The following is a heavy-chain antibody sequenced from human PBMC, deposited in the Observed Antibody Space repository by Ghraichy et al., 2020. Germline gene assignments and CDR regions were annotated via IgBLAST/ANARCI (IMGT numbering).Heavy chain of an antibody. Sequence: ASVKVSCKASGYTFTGYYMHWVRQAPGQGLEWMGWINPNSGGTNYAQKFQGRVTMTRDTSISTAYMELSRLRSDDTAVYYCARDNYDFWSGYNYYYGMDVWGQGTTVTVFS. J-gene: IGHJ6*02. CDR2: INPNSGGT. CDR3: ARDNYDFWSGYNYYYGMDV. CDR1: GYTFTGYY. D-gene: IGHD3-3*01. V-gene: IGHV1-2*02.